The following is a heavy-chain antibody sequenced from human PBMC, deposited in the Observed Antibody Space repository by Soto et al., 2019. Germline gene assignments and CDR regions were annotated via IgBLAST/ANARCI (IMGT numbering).Heavy chain of an antibody. D-gene: IGHD2-2*01. CDR3: AKERIPQPRIHGLDV. CDR1: GFTFDDYA. J-gene: IGHJ6*02. V-gene: IGHV3-9*01. Sequence: EVQLVESGGGLVQPGRSLRLSCAASGFTFDDYAMHWVRQVPGKGLEWVSGISWNSGSLGYADSVKGRFTISRDNANNSLYLDMYSLRAEDTALYYCAKERIPQPRIHGLDVWGQGTTVTVSS. CDR2: ISWNSGSL.